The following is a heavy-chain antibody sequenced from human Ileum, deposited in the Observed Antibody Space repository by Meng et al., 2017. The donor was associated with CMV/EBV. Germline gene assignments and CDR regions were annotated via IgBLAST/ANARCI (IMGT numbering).Heavy chain of an antibody. CDR2: ICGTGTI. D-gene: IGHD3-10*01. J-gene: IGHJ5*02. CDR3: ARRVREVRERSWENWLTP. CDR1: GGSISTYC. Sequence: HGRLQESGQVLVRPSETLSLICTVSGGSISTYCWNWIRQSAGKRLEWIGRICGTGTIQYNPSFKSRLTLSLDTSKSQFSLRLTSVTAADTAVYFCARRVREVRERSWENWLTPWGQGILVTVSS. V-gene: IGHV4-4*07.